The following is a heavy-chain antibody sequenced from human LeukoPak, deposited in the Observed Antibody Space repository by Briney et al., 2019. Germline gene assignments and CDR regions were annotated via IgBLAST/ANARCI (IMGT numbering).Heavy chain of an antibody. D-gene: IGHD1-26*01. Sequence: PGGSLRLSCAASGFTFSSYGMHWVRQAPGKGLEWVAVISYDGSNKYYADSVKGRFTISRDNSKNTLYLQMNSLRAEDTAVYYCARAAGATEIDYWGQGTLVTVSS. J-gene: IGHJ4*02. CDR3: ARAAGATEIDY. CDR2: ISYDGSNK. V-gene: IGHV3-30*03. CDR1: GFTFSSYG.